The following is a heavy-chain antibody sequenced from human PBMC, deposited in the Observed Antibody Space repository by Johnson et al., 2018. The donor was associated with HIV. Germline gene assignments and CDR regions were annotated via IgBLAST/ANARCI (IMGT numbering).Heavy chain of an antibody. CDR2: IYSGGST. D-gene: IGHD2-15*01. CDR1: GFSVSSNY. J-gene: IGHJ3*02. CDR3: ARDRAIGGWSSDI. V-gene: IGHV3-53*01. Sequence: VQLVESGGGLIQPGGSLRLACAASGFSVSSNYMSWVRQAPGKGLEWVSVIYSGGSTYYADSVKGRFTISRDSSKNTLYLQMNSLRAEDTALYYCARDRAIGGWSSDIWGQGTMVTVSS.